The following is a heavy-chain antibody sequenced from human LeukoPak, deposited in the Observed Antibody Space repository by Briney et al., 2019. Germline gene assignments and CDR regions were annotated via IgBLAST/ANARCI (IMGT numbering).Heavy chain of an antibody. J-gene: IGHJ4*02. D-gene: IGHD4-23*01. V-gene: IGHV4-30-4*08. CDR2: IYYSGST. CDR3: ARGNGGNRAFDY. Sequence: PSQTLSLTCTVSGGSISSGDYYWSWIRQPPGKSLEWIGYIYYSGSTYYNPSLKSRVTISVDTSKNQFSLKLSSVTAADTAVYYCARGNGGNRAFDYWGQGTLVTVSS. CDR1: GGSISSGDYY.